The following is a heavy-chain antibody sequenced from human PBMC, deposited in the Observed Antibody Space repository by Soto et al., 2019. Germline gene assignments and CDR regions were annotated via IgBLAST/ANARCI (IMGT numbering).Heavy chain of an antibody. CDR1: GYTFNDFG. Sequence: QVQLVQSGAEVQKPGASVKVSCKTSGYTFNDFGITWVRQAPGLGLEWLGWIYSKAVTINFAPKFKGRVIMTTDTSTRTAYMELTSLTFDDSAVYWCARDIGFDIDYWGQGTLVTVS. CDR2: IYSKAVTI. CDR3: ARDIGFDIDY. D-gene: IGHD5-12*01. V-gene: IGHV1-18*01. J-gene: IGHJ4*02.